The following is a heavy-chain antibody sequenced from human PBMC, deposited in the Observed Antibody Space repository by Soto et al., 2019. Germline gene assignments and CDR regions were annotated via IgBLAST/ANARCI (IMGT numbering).Heavy chain of an antibody. CDR1: GGSLSSYY. J-gene: IGHJ3*02. V-gene: IGHV4-59*08. CDR2: IYYSDST. CDR3: ARSITMIVVASDAFDI. D-gene: IGHD3-22*01. Sequence: SETLSLTCTVSGGSLSSYYWSWIRQSPGKGLENLGYIYYSDSTNYNPSFKSRVTISVDTSRNQFSLTLTSMTAADTAVYYCARSITMIVVASDAFDIWGQGTMVTVSS.